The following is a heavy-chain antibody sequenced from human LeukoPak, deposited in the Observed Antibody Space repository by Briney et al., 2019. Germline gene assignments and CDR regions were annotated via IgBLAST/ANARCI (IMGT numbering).Heavy chain of an antibody. CDR1: GFTFSDYA. V-gene: IGHV3-30*04. J-gene: IGHJ4*02. CDR2: ISYDGSHK. D-gene: IGHD5-18*01. Sequence: GGSLRLSCTASGFTFSDYAVHWVRQAPGMGLEWLAVISYDGSHKFYADSVRGRFTISRDDSKNTLYLQMSSLRVEDTAVYSCARPRTAKIPSAFDFSGQGTLVTVSS. CDR3: ARPRTAKIPSAFDF.